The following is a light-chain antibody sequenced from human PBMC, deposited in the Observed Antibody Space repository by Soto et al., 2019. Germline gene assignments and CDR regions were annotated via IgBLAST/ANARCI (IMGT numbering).Light chain of an antibody. CDR2: DVT. CDR3: SSYTGSTTLGV. CDR1: SSDFGGYNY. V-gene: IGLV2-14*01. Sequence: QSALTQPASVSGSPGQSITFSCTGTSSDFGGYNYVSWYQQHPGKAPKLMIYDVTNRPSGVSNRFSGSKSGNTASLTISGLQAEDEADYYCSSYTGSTTLGVFGTGTKVTVL. J-gene: IGLJ1*01.